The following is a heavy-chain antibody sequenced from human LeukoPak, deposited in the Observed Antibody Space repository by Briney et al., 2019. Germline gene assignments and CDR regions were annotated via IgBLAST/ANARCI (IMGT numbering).Heavy chain of an antibody. V-gene: IGHV1-2*02. D-gene: IGHD2-2*01. CDR3: AVIPRGRRVDIVVVPAAPIDY. CDR2: INPNSGGT. CDR1: GYTFTGYY. Sequence: GASVKVSCKASGYTFTGYYMHWVRQAPGQGLEWMGWINPNSGGTNYAQKFQGRVTMTRDTSISTAYMELSRLRSDDTVVYYCAVIPRGRRVDIVVVPAAPIDYWGQGTLVTVSS. J-gene: IGHJ4*02.